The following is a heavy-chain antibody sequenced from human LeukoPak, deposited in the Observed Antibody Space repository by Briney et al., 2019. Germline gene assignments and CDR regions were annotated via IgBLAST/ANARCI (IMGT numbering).Heavy chain of an antibody. D-gene: IGHD3-10*02. J-gene: IGHJ4*02. CDR1: GFTLSSFW. CDR2: IKGDGSEK. Sequence: GGSLRLSCAASGFTLSSFWMTWVRQAPGKGLEWVANIKGDGSEKYYVDSVKGRFTISRDNARNSLFLQMNSLRTEDTAVYYCAREGRLFRELKFGYDFWGQGALVIVSS. CDR3: AREGRLFRELKFGYDF. V-gene: IGHV3-7*01.